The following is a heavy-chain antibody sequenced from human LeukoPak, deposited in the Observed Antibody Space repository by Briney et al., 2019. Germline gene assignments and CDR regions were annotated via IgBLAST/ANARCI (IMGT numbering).Heavy chain of an antibody. CDR2: IEPNSGGT. CDR3: AIENYYDSSGYSKAFDY. Sequence: ASVKVSCKASGGTFSSYAISWVRQAPGQGLEWMGGIEPNSGGTVYGQNFRGRVTVTRDTSVSTAYMELSRLRSDDTAVYYCAIENYYDSSGYSKAFDYWGQGTLVTVSS. CDR1: GGTFSSYA. V-gene: IGHV1-2*02. J-gene: IGHJ4*02. D-gene: IGHD3-22*01.